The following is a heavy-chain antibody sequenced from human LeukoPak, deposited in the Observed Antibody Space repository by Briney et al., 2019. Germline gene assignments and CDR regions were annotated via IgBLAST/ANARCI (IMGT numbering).Heavy chain of an antibody. D-gene: IGHD5-24*01. V-gene: IGHV4-59*01. J-gene: IGHJ2*01. CDR2: IYYSGST. CDR3: ARGRRDPL. Sequence: PSQTLSLTCTVSGSSISSYYWSWIRQPPGKGLEWIGYIYYSGSTNYNPSHKSRVTMSVDTSKNQLSLKLSSVTAADTAVYYCARGRRDPLWGRGTLVTVSS. CDR1: GSSISSYY.